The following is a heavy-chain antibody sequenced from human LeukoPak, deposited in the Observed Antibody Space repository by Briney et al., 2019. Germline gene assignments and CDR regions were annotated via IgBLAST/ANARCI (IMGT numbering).Heavy chain of an antibody. J-gene: IGHJ6*03. Sequence: GGSLRLSCAASGFTFSGSALHWVRQVPGKGLVWVSHINNDGSRTSYADSVKGRFTVTRDNAKNTLYLQMNSLRAEDTAVYFCARPPYFDFWSGFYSDHYYYMEVWGKGTSVTVSS. V-gene: IGHV3-74*01. D-gene: IGHD3-3*01. CDR3: ARPPYFDFWSGFYSDHYYYMEV. CDR1: GFTFSGSA. CDR2: INNDGSRT.